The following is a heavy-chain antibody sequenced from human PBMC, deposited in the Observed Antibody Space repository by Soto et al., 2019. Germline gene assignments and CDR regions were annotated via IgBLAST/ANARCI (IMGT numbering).Heavy chain of an antibody. J-gene: IGHJ4*02. V-gene: IGHV3-66*01. CDR1: GFTFSSYS. Sequence: GVSLRLSCAASGFTFSSYSMNWVRQAPGKGLEWVAVIYGGGTRYYADSVKGRFIISSDSSKNTVYLQMNSLRAEDTAIYHCATSHANRGWYSYFDYWGKGTLVTVSS. CDR3: ATSHANRGWYSYFDY. CDR2: IYGGGTR. D-gene: IGHD6-19*01.